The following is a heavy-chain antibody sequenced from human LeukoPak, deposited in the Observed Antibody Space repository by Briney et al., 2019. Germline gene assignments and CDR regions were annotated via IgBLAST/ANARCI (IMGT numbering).Heavy chain of an antibody. CDR2: IDDNGSA. Sequence: MSSETLSLTCSVSGASVSTYDWSWIRQPPGEGLEWIGYIDDNGSADYNPSLNGRVTISVDRSRNRLSLRLSSVTAADTAVYYCARMGDTSFFYNIYTDVWGKGTTVIVSS. CDR3: ARMGDTSFFYNIYTDV. CDR1: GASVSTYD. J-gene: IGHJ6*03. D-gene: IGHD3-16*01. V-gene: IGHV4-59*02.